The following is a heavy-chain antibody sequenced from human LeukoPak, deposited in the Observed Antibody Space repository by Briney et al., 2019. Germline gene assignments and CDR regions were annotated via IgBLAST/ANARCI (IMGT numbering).Heavy chain of an antibody. CDR1: GVSISSSSYY. D-gene: IGHD2-15*01. V-gene: IGHV4-39*01. Sequence: SSETLSLTCAVSGVSISSSSYYWGWIRQPPGKGLEWIGTIYYSGNTYYNPSLKSRVTISVDTSKNQFSLRLSSVTAADTAVYYCARHICDAGSCYSFDYWGQGTLVTVSS. CDR3: ARHICDAGSCYSFDY. CDR2: IYYSGNT. J-gene: IGHJ4*02.